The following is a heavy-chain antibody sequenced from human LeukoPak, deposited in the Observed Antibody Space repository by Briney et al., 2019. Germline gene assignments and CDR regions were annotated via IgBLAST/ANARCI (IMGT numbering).Heavy chain of an antibody. CDR2: IYYSGST. CDR1: GGSISSYY. J-gene: IGHJ4*02. D-gene: IGHD6-6*01. Sequence: SETLSLTCTVPGGSISSYYWSWIRQPPGKGLEWIGYIYYSGSTNYNPSLKSRVTISVDTSKNQFSLKLSSVTAADTAVYYCAGYSVAARQVDYWGQGTLVTVSS. CDR3: AGYSVAARQVDY. V-gene: IGHV4-59*08.